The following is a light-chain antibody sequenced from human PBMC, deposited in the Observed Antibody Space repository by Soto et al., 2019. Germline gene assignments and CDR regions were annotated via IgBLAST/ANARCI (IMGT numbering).Light chain of an antibody. Sequence: EIVLTQSPATLSFSPGERATLSCGASADVSSSYVAWYQQKSGLAPRLLIHDASSRATGIPDRFSGSKSETTFTLTISRLQPEDFALYYCQQYNGSPFTFGPGTKVDIK. V-gene: IGKV3D-20*01. J-gene: IGKJ3*01. CDR2: DAS. CDR3: QQYNGSPFT. CDR1: ADVSSSY.